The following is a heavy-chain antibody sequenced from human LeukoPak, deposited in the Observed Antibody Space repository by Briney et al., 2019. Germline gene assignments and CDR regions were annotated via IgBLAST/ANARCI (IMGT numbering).Heavy chain of an antibody. J-gene: IGHJ4*02. D-gene: IGHD6-13*01. V-gene: IGHV3-21*01. CDR2: IDTTSTYI. CDR3: ARSRRDSAWYIDDC. Sequence: PGGSLRLSCAASGFIFSNFNMNWVRQAPGKGLEWVASIDTTSTYIFYGDSVRGRFTISRDHATNSLSLQMHSLTAGDTAVYYCARSRRDSAWYIDDCWGQGTLVTVSS. CDR1: GFIFSNFN.